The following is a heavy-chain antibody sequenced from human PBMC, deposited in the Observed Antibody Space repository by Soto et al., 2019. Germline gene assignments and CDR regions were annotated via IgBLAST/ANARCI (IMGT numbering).Heavy chain of an antibody. V-gene: IGHV3-30*18. J-gene: IGHJ4*02. Sequence: HPGGSLRLSCAASGFTFSSYGMHWVRQAPGKGLEWVAVISYDGSNKYYADSVKGRFTISRDNSKNTLYLQMNSLRAEDTAVYYCAKDSSGFSYYFDYWGQGTLVTVSS. CDR2: ISYDGSNK. CDR3: AKDSSGFSYYFDY. D-gene: IGHD6-19*01. CDR1: GFTFSSYG.